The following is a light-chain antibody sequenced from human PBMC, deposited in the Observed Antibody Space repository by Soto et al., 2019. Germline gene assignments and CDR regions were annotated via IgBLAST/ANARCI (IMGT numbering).Light chain of an antibody. CDR1: QSINRH. CDR2: DTS. V-gene: IGKV3-11*01. Sequence: EIVLTQSPATLSLSPGERATLSCRASQSINRHLAWYRQKPGQAPRLLIYDTSTRATGVPARFSGSRSGPEFTLTISGLQSEDFATYYCQQNNNWPVTFGGGTKVDIK. J-gene: IGKJ4*01. CDR3: QQNNNWPVT.